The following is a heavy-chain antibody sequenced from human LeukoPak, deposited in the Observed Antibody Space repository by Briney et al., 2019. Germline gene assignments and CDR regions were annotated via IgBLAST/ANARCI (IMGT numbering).Heavy chain of an antibody. D-gene: IGHD5-18*01. V-gene: IGHV3-33*01. CDR1: GFTFSSYG. Sequence: PGRSLRLSCAASGFTFSSYGMHWVRQAPGKGLEWVAVIWYDGSNKYYADSVKGRFTISRDNSKNTLYLQMNSLRAEDTAVYYCARERDTAMADTYNWFDPWGQGTLVTVSS. CDR2: IWYDGSNK. J-gene: IGHJ5*02. CDR3: ARERDTAMADTYNWFDP.